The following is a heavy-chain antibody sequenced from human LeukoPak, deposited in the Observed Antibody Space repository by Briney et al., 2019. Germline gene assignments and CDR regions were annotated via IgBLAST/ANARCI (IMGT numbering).Heavy chain of an antibody. CDR3: ASGGHNYVSPFDY. Sequence: SETLSLTCTLSGVSISPYYWSWLRQPAGKGLEWIGRISPSGTTNYNPSLRSRVTMSVDTSKTQFALKLSSVNAADTAVYYCASGGHNYVSPFDYWGQGTLVTVSS. CDR2: ISPSGTT. V-gene: IGHV4-4*07. CDR1: GVSISPYY. J-gene: IGHJ4*02. D-gene: IGHD5-18*01.